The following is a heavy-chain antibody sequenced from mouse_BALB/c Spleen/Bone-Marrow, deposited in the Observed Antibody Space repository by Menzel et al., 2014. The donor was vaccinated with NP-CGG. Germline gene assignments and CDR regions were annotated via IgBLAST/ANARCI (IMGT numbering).Heavy chain of an antibody. V-gene: IGHV1-67*01. Sequence: VQLQQSGPELVRPGVSVKLSCKGSGYTFTAYAMHWVKQSHAKSLEWIGLISTYSGNTHYNQNFKGKATMTVDKSCSTAYMELARLTSEDSAIYYCARNFYGSSYFDYWGQGTPLTVSS. CDR3: ARNFYGSSYFDY. CDR1: GYTFTAYA. CDR2: ISTYSGNT. J-gene: IGHJ2*01. D-gene: IGHD1-1*01.